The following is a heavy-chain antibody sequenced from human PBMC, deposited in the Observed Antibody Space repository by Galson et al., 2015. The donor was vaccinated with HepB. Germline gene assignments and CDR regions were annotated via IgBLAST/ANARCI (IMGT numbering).Heavy chain of an antibody. J-gene: IGHJ6*02. CDR1: GGTFSSYA. V-gene: IGHV1-69*13. Sequence: SVKVSCKASGGTFSSYAISWVRQAPGQGLEWMGGIIPIFGTANYAQKFQGRVTITADESTSTAYMELSSLRSEDTAVYYCARVPSSYYGDYARYYYYGLDVWAQGTTVTVSS. CDR3: ARVPSSYYGDYARYYYYGLDV. CDR2: IIPIFGTA. D-gene: IGHD4-17*01.